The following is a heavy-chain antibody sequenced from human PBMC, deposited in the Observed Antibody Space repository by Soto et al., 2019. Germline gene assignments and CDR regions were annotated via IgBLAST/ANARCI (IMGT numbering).Heavy chain of an antibody. V-gene: IGHV1-46*01. CDR2: INPSGGST. Sequence: GASVKVSCKASGYTFTSYYMHWVRQAPGQGLKWMGIINPSGGSTSYAQKFQGRVTMTRDTSTSTVYMELSSLRSEDTAVYYCARGGSFSSSSGGYYYYGMDVWGQGTTVTVSS. J-gene: IGHJ6*02. CDR3: ARGGSFSSSSGGYYYYGMDV. CDR1: GYTFTSYY. D-gene: IGHD1-26*01.